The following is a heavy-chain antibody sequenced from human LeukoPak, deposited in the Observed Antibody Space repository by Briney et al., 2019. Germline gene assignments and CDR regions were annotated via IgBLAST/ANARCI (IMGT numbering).Heavy chain of an antibody. J-gene: IGHJ5*02. D-gene: IGHD3-3*01. V-gene: IGHV1-69*13. CDR1: GGTFSSYA. CDR2: IIPIFGTA. Sequence: SVKVSCKASGGTFSSYAISWVRQAPGQGLEWMGGIIPIFGTANYAQKFQGRVTITADESTSTAYMELSSLRSEDTAVCYCARDRFSALTYDFWSGYYRWFDPWGQGTLVTVSS. CDR3: ARDRFSALTYDFWSGYYRWFDP.